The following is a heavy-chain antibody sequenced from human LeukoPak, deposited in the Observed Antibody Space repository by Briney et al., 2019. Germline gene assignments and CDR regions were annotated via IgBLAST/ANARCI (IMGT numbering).Heavy chain of an antibody. V-gene: IGHV4-61*02. J-gene: IGHJ4*02. Sequence: SQTLSLTCTVSGDSISSGDYYWSWIRQPAGKGLEWIGRIYTSGSTNYNPSLKSRVTISLDTSKNQFSLNLNSVTAADTALYFCARAAGSGLIDYWGQGILVIVPS. CDR1: GDSISSGDYY. D-gene: IGHD6-19*01. CDR2: IYTSGST. CDR3: ARAAGSGLIDY.